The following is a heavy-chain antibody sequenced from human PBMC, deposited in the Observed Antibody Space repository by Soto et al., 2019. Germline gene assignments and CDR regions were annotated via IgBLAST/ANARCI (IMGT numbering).Heavy chain of an antibody. Sequence: SETLSLTCAVYGGSFSGYYWSWIRQPPGKGPEWIGEINHSGSTNYNPSLKSRVTISVDTSKNQFSLKLSSVTAADTAVYYCARVRESDISYYYMDVWGKGTTVTVSS. V-gene: IGHV4-34*01. CDR1: GGSFSGYY. CDR3: ARVRESDISYYYMDV. D-gene: IGHD5-12*01. CDR2: INHSGST. J-gene: IGHJ6*03.